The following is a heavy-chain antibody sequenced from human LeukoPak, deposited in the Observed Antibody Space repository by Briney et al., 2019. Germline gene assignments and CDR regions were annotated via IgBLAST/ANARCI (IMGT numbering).Heavy chain of an antibody. Sequence: PSETLSLTCTVSGGSISSYYWSWIRQPPGKGLEGIGYIYYSGSTNYNPSLKSRVTISVDTSKNQFSLKLSSVTAADTAVYYCARDVIYYGSGSYYAYWGQGTLVTVSS. CDR1: GGSISSYY. CDR2: IYYSGST. D-gene: IGHD3-10*01. J-gene: IGHJ4*02. CDR3: ARDVIYYGSGSYYAY. V-gene: IGHV4-59*12.